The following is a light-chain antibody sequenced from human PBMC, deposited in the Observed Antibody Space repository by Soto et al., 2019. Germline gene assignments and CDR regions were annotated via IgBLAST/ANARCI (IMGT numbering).Light chain of an antibody. CDR2: WAS. V-gene: IGKV4-1*01. J-gene: IGKJ1*01. CDR3: QQYYSSPPA. CDR1: QSVLYSTNNKNY. Sequence: DIVMTQSPDSLAVSLGERATINCKSSQSVLYSTNNKNYLAWYQQKLGQPPKLLIYWASTRESGVPDRFSGSGSGTDFTLTIDSLQADDVAVYYCQQYYSSPPAFGPGTKVEIK.